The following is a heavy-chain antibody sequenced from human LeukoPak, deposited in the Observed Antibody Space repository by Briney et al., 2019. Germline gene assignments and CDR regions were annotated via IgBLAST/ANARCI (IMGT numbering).Heavy chain of an antibody. CDR2: ISSSSSYM. D-gene: IGHD3-9*01. V-gene: IGHV3-21*01. CDR3: ARVDDILTGYYTPMEDY. Sequence: KSGGSLRLSCAASGFTFSSYSMNWVRQAPGKGLEWVSSISSSSSYMYYADSAKGRFTISRDNAKNSLYLQMNSLRAEDTAVYYCARVDDILTGYYTPMEDYWGQGTLVTVSS. CDR1: GFTFSSYS. J-gene: IGHJ4*02.